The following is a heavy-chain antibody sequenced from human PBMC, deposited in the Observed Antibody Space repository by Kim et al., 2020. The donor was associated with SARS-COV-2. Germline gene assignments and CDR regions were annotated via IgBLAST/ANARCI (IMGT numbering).Heavy chain of an antibody. Sequence: GGSLRLSCAASGFTFSSYAMSWVRQAPGKGLEWVSAISGSGGSTYYADSVKGRFTISRDNSKNTLYLQMNSLRAEDTAVYYCAKDGKYDYCSSTSCYTVDYWGQGTLVTVSS. D-gene: IGHD2-2*02. CDR2: ISGSGGST. CDR3: AKDGKYDYCSSTSCYTVDY. V-gene: IGHV3-23*01. J-gene: IGHJ4*02. CDR1: GFTFSSYA.